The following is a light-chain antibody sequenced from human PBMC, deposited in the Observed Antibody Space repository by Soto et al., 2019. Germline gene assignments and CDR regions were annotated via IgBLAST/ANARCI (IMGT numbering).Light chain of an antibody. V-gene: IGKV1-5*03. J-gene: IGKJ1*01. CDR3: QRYNSYSPT. Sequence: DIQMTQSPSTLSASVGDRVTITCRARQSISTWLAWYQQKPGKAPKVLIYKASSLESGVPSRFSGSGYGTEFTLTISGLQPDDFGTYYGQRYNSYSPTFGQGTKVEIK. CDR2: KAS. CDR1: QSISTW.